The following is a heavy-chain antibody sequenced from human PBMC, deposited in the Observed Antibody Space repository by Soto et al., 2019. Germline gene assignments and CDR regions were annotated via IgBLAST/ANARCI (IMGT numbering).Heavy chain of an antibody. J-gene: IGHJ6*02. Sequence: PGGSLRLSCAASGFTFDDYAMHWVRQAPGKGLEWVSLISWDGGSTYYADSVKGRFTISRDNSKNSLYLQMNSLRAEDTALYYCAKDTGGEVAGVYYYYGMDVWGQGTTFTVSS. V-gene: IGHV3-43D*04. CDR3: AKDTGGEVAGVYYYYGMDV. CDR1: GFTFDDYA. D-gene: IGHD6-19*01. CDR2: ISWDGGST.